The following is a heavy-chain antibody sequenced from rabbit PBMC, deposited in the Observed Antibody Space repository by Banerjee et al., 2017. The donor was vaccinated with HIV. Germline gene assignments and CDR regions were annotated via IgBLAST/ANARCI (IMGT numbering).Heavy chain of an antibody. CDR2: IYGGSSDSA. D-gene: IGHD6-1*01. Sequence: QEQLEESGGDLVKPEGSLTLTCTASGFSFSSGYDMCWVRQAPGKGLEWIACIYGGSSDSAHYASWAKGRATISKTSSTTVTLQMTSLTGADTATYFCARNIDGAGGYIYANLWGPGTLVTVS. CDR3: ARNIDGAGGYIYANL. CDR1: GFSFSSGYD. J-gene: IGHJ4*01. V-gene: IGHV1S45*01.